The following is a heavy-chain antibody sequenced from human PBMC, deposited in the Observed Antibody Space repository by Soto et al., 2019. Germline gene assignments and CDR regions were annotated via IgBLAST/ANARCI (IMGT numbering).Heavy chain of an antibody. J-gene: IGHJ6*02. CDR3: ARVGAEAGTSIYSYYYGMDV. V-gene: IGHV4-59*01. Sequence: QVQLQESGPGLVKPSETLSLTCTVSGGATSNYYWNWIRQPPGKGLEGIGHIYYSGSTKYNPSLKSRVTISIDTTKNQFSLKLSSVTAADTAVYYCARVGAEAGTSIYSYYYGMDVWGQGTTVTVSS. CDR1: GGATSNYY. CDR2: IYYSGST. D-gene: IGHD6-19*01.